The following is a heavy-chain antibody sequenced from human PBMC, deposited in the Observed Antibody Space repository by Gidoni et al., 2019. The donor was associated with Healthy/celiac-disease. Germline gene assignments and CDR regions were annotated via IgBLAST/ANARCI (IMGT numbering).Heavy chain of an antibody. CDR1: GFTFSSYA. D-gene: IGHD2-2*01. Sequence: EVQLLGSGGGLVQPGGSLRLSCAASGFTFSSYAMSWVRQAPGKGLEWVSAISGSGGSTYYADSVKGRFTISRDNSKNTLYLQMNSLRAEDTAVYYCAKGTVVVPAATGGHDYWGQGTLVTVSS. J-gene: IGHJ4*02. V-gene: IGHV3-23*01. CDR2: ISGSGGST. CDR3: AKGTVVVPAATGGHDY.